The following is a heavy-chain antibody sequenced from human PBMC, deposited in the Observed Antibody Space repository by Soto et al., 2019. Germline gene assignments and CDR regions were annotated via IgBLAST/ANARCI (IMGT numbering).Heavy chain of an antibody. J-gene: IGHJ4*02. V-gene: IGHV4-39*01. CDR1: GGSISSSSYY. D-gene: IGHD3-22*01. Sequence: PSETLSLTCTVSGGSISSSSYYWGWIRQPPGKGLEWIGSIYYSGSTYYNPSLKSRVTISVDTSKNQFSLKLSSVTAADTAVYYCARHRYYYDSSGYYFLDYWGQGTLVTVS. CDR3: ARHRYYYDSSGYYFLDY. CDR2: IYYSGST.